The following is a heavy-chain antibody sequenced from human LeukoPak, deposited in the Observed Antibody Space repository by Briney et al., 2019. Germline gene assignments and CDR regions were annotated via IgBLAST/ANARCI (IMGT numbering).Heavy chain of an antibody. D-gene: IGHD6-13*01. CDR3: ATVGSSWYYDY. V-gene: IGHV3-48*01. Sequence: GGSLRLSCAASGFTFSSYAMSWVRQAPGKGLEWVSYFSSSSGTMYYADPVRGRFTISRDIAKNSLYLQMNSLRAEDTAVYYCATVGSSWYYDYWGQGTLVTVSS. CDR1: GFTFSSYA. J-gene: IGHJ4*02. CDR2: FSSSSGTM.